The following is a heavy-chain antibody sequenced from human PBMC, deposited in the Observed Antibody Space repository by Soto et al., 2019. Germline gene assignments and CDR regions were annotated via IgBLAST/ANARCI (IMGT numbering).Heavy chain of an antibody. J-gene: IGHJ4*02. CDR1: GFTFSSYA. CDR3: AKRQESGLRYFDWALYY. V-gene: IGHV3-23*01. D-gene: IGHD3-9*01. Sequence: WGSLRLSCAASGFTFSSYAMSWVRQAPGKGLEWVSAISGSGGSTYYADSVKGRFTISRDNSKNTLYLQMNSLRAEDTAVYYCAKRQESGLRYFDWALYYWGQGTLVTVSS. CDR2: ISGSGGST.